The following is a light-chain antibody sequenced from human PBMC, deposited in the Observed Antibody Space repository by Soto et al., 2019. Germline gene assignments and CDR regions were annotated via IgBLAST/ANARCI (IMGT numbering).Light chain of an antibody. J-gene: IGKJ1*01. Sequence: DIQMTQSPSTLSSFVGDRVTITCRASQSVSGWLAWYQQKPGQAPKVLIYKASSLESGVPSRFSGSGSGTEFTLTISSLQHDDFATYYCQQYYSYPRTFGQGTKVEIK. CDR2: KAS. CDR3: QQYYSYPRT. CDR1: QSVSGW. V-gene: IGKV1-5*03.